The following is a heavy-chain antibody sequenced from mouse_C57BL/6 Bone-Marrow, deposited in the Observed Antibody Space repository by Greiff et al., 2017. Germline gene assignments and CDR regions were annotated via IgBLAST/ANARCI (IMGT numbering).Heavy chain of an antibody. CDR1: GYTFTSYG. J-gene: IGHJ4*01. Sequence: QVQLQQSGAELARPGASVKLSCKASGYTFTSYGISWVKQRTGQGLEWIGEIYPRSGNTYYNEKFKGKGTLTADKYSSTAYMELRSLTSEDSAVYCCARRGTTVVATRDAMDYWGQGTSVTVSS. CDR2: IYPRSGNT. D-gene: IGHD1-1*01. V-gene: IGHV1-81*01. CDR3: ARRGTTVVATRDAMDY.